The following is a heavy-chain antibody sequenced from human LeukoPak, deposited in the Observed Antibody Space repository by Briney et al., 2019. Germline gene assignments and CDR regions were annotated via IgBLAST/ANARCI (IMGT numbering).Heavy chain of an antibody. D-gene: IGHD6-13*01. V-gene: IGHV3-30-3*01. Sequence: GGSLRLSCAASGFTFSSYAMHWVRQAPGKGLEWVAVILYDGSNKYYADSVKGRFTISRDNSKNTLYLQMNSLRAEDTAVYYCAGDPSQQLVLYYYYGMDVWGQGTTVTVSS. CDR2: ILYDGSNK. CDR3: AGDPSQQLVLYYYYGMDV. CDR1: GFTFSSYA. J-gene: IGHJ6*02.